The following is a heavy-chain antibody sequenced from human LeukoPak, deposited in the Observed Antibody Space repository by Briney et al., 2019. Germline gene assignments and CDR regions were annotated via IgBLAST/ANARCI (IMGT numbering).Heavy chain of an antibody. CDR1: GFTFSSYS. J-gene: IGHJ4*02. Sequence: GGSLRLSCAASGFTFSSYSMNWVPQAPGKGLEWVSSISSSSSYIYYADSVKGRFTISRDNAKNSLYLQMNSLRAEDTAVYYCARQDDFWSGYSDYWGQGTLVTVSS. CDR2: ISSSSSYI. D-gene: IGHD3-3*01. V-gene: IGHV3-21*01. CDR3: ARQDDFWSGYSDY.